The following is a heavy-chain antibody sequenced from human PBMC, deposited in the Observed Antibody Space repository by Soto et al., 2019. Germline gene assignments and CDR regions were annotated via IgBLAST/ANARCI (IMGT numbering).Heavy chain of an antibody. D-gene: IGHD3-9*01. CDR1: GGTFSSYD. Sequence: ASVKVSCKASGGTFSSYDINWVRQATGQGLEWMGWMNPNSGNTGYAQKFQGRVTMTRNTSISTAYMELSSLRSEDTAVYYCASWGYDILTGYFRPYYFDYWGQGTLVTVSS. CDR2: MNPNSGNT. J-gene: IGHJ4*02. CDR3: ASWGYDILTGYFRPYYFDY. V-gene: IGHV1-8*02.